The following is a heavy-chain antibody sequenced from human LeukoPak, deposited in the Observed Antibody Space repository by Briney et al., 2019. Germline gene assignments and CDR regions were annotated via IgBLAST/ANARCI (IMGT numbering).Heavy chain of an antibody. CDR1: GFTFSSYG. CDR2: ISYDGSNK. CDR3: AKWPLDGYSSGWYYFDY. Sequence: QSGRSLRLSCAASGFTFSSYGMHWVRQAPDKGLEWVVVISYDGSNKYYADSVKGRFTISRDNSKNTLYLQMNSLRAEDTAVYYCAKWPLDGYSSGWYYFDYWGQGTLVTVSS. J-gene: IGHJ4*02. V-gene: IGHV3-30*18. D-gene: IGHD6-19*01.